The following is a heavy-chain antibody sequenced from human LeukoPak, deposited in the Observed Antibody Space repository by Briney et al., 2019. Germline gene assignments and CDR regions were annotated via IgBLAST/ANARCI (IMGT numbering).Heavy chain of an antibody. Sequence: ASVKVSCKASGYTFTGYYMHWVRQAPRQGLEWMGWINPNSGGTNYAQKFQGRVTMTRDTSINTAYMELSRLRSDDTAVYYCARGPSIYSSSWSGYYYYMDVWGKGTTVTVSS. J-gene: IGHJ6*03. D-gene: IGHD6-13*01. CDR1: GYTFTGYY. CDR2: INPNSGGT. CDR3: ARGPSIYSSSWSGYYYYMDV. V-gene: IGHV1-2*02.